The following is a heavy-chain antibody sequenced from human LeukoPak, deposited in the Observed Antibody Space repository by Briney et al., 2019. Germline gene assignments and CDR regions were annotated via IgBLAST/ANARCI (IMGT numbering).Heavy chain of an antibody. CDR3: ARDVLKQYDFWSGYADAFDI. V-gene: IGHV1-69*01. J-gene: IGHJ3*02. CDR1: GGTFSSYA. D-gene: IGHD3-3*01. Sequence: ASVKVSCKASGGTFSSYAISWVRQAPGQGLEWMGGIIPIFGTANYAQKFQGRVTITADESTSTAYMELSSLRSEDTAVYYCARDVLKQYDFWSGYADAFDIWGQGTMVTVSS. CDR2: IIPIFGTA.